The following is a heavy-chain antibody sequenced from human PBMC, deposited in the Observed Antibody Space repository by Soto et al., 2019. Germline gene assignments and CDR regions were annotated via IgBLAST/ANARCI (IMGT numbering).Heavy chain of an antibody. CDR2: MNPNSCNT. D-gene: IGHD3-10*02. CDR1: GYSFTSYD. Sequence: QVQLVQSGAEVKKPGASVKVSCKASGYSFTSYDFNWVRQATGQGLEWMGWMNPNSCNTGYAQKFQGRVTMTRDTSIGTAYMELNSLTTEDTAVYYCAINEFVRGVIEYWGQGTLVTVSS. CDR3: AINEFVRGVIEY. V-gene: IGHV1-8*01. J-gene: IGHJ4*02.